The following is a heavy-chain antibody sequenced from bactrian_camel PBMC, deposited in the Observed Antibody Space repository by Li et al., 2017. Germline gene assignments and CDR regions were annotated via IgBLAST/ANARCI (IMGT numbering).Heavy chain of an antibody. Sequence: DVQLVESGGGLVQPGESPRLSCVASGITFSRHDMSWVRQAPGKEVEWVAGITSLPSLFRAASYADSVKGRFTISRDNAKDTLYLQMNSLKIEDTAMYYCAARGPYCYTKLSVRDFTYWGQGTQVTVS. CDR1: GITFSRHD. D-gene: IGHD3*01. J-gene: IGHJ6*01. CDR3: AARGPYCYTKLSVRDFTY. CDR2: ITSLPSLFRAA. V-gene: IGHV3S40*01.